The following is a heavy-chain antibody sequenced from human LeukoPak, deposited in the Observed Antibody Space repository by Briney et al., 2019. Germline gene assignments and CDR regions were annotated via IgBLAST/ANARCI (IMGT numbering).Heavy chain of an antibody. J-gene: IGHJ4*02. V-gene: IGHV3-11*04. Sequence: GGSLRLSCAASAFTFSDYYMSWIRQAPGKGLEWVSYISSSGSTIYYADSVKGRFTISRDNAKNSLYLQMNSLRAEDTAVYYCARDLDYGDYGAFFDYWGQGTLVTVSS. CDR2: ISSSGSTI. CDR3: ARDLDYGDYGAFFDY. D-gene: IGHD4-17*01. CDR1: AFTFSDYY.